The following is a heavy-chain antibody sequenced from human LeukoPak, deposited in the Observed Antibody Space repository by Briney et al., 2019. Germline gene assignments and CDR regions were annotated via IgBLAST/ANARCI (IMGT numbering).Heavy chain of an antibody. V-gene: IGHV5-51*01. CDR1: GYSFTSYW. Sequence: GESLQISCKGSGYSFTSYWIGWVRQMPGKGLEWMGIIYPGDSDTRYSPSFQGQVTISADKSISTAYLQWSSLKASDTAMYYCARSGTQRTYYDILTGYYRIEPFDYWGQGTLVTVSS. J-gene: IGHJ4*02. CDR3: ARSGTQRTYYDILTGYYRIEPFDY. CDR2: IYPGDSDT. D-gene: IGHD3-9*01.